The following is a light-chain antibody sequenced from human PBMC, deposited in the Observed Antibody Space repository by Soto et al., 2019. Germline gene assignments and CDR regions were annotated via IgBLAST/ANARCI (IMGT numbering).Light chain of an antibody. CDR1: QSVSSY. V-gene: IGKV3-11*01. CDR2: DAS. Sequence: EIVLTQSPATLSLSPGERATLSCRASQSVSSYLAWYQQKPGQAPRLLIYDASNRATGIPARFSGSGSGTDFTLTISSLEPEDFAVYNCQQRSNWPHTFGKGTKLEIK. J-gene: IGKJ2*01. CDR3: QQRSNWPHT.